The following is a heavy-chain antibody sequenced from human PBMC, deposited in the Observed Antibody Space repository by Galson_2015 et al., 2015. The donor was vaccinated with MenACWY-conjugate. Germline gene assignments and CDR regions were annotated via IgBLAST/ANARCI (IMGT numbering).Heavy chain of an antibody. J-gene: IGHJ6*03. Sequence: SLRLSCAVSGFTFRQYAMSWVRQAPGTGLEWVAIISDSGAATHYIDSVKGRFTISRDNSKNTLYLQMSRLRAEDTALYYCAKDVYVDVWGKGTTVSVSS. CDR3: AKDVYVDV. CDR2: ISDSGAAT. V-gene: IGHV3-23*01. CDR1: GFTFRQYA.